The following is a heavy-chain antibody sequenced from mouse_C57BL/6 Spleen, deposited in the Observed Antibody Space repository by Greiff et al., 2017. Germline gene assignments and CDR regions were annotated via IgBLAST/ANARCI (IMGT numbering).Heavy chain of an antibody. Sequence: EVQGVESGGGLVKPGGSLKLSCAASGFTFSSYAMSWVRQTPEKRLEWVATISDGGSYTYYPDNVKGRFTISRDNAKNNLYLQMSHLKSEDTAMYYCAREENWVYFDYWGQGTTLTVSS. CDR2: ISDGGSYT. CDR1: GFTFSSYA. CDR3: AREENWVYFDY. V-gene: IGHV5-4*01. J-gene: IGHJ2*01. D-gene: IGHD4-1*01.